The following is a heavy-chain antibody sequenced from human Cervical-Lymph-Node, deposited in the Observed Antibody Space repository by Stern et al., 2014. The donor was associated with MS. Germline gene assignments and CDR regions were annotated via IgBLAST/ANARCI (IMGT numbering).Heavy chain of an antibody. CDR1: GFTFDDYA. D-gene: IGHD3-3*01. J-gene: IGHJ4*02. CDR3: AKGSGGSGYYPVALDY. V-gene: IGHV3-9*01. CDR2: ITWNSVSV. Sequence: VHLVESGGGLVQPGRSLRLSCAASGFTFDDYAMHWVRQAPGTGLEWVSGITWNSVSVGYVDSVKGRFTISRDNAKNSLYLQMNSLRGDDTALYYCAKGSGGSGYYPVALDYWGQGTLVTVSS.